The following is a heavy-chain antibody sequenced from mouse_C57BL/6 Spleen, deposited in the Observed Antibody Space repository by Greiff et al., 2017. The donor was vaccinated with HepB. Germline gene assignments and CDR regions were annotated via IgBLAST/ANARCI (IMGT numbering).Heavy chain of an antibody. D-gene: IGHD4-1*01. J-gene: IGHJ4*01. CDR3: AREGRLLGRDAMDY. V-gene: IGHV1-64*01. Sequence: QVQLQQPGAELVKPGASVKLSCKASGYTFTSYWMHWVKQRPGQGLEWIGMIHPNSGSTNYNEKFKSKATLTVDKSSSTAYMQLSSLTSEDSAVYYCAREGRLLGRDAMDYWGQGTSVTVSS. CDR1: GYTFTSYW. CDR2: IHPNSGST.